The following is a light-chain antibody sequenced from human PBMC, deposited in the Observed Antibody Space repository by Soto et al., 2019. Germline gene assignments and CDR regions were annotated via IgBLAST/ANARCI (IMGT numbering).Light chain of an antibody. CDR2: RAS. CDR1: QSVSGRY. CDR3: QQYDSSPLT. V-gene: IGKV3-20*01. J-gene: IGKJ1*01. Sequence: EIVLTQSPGTLSLSPGERATLSCSASQSVSGRYLAWYQQKPGQAPSLLIYRASSRATGIPERFSGGGSGTDFTLPIRRLEPEDFAVYYCQQYDSSPLTFGQGTKVE.